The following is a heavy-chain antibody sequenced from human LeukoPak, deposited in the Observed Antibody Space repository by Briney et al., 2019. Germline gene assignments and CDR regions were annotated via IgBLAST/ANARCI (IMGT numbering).Heavy chain of an antibody. CDR1: GTSLTNTDSLSTGGYY. CDR2: IHHSRNT. CDR3: ARHYDNRGYFDS. Sequence: SQTLSLTCTVSGTSLTNTDSLSTGGYYGTWIRQHPEKDLGWIGYIHHSRNTYYNPSLQSRVSISADTSTKQYSLKLTSMTAADTAVYYCARHYDNRGYFDSWGQGTLVAVSS. D-gene: IGHD3-22*01. J-gene: IGHJ4*02. V-gene: IGHV4-31*03.